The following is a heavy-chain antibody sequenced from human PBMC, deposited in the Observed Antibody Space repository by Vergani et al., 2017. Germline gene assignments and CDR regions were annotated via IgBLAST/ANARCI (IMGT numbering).Heavy chain of an antibody. Sequence: QVQLQESGPGLVKPSETLSLTCTVSGGSVSSGSYYWSWIRQPPGKGLEWIGYIYYSGRTNYNPSIKRRVNISVDTSKNQFSLKLSSVTAADTAVYYCARDNYDSSGYCINEGGFDYWGQGTLVTVSS. D-gene: IGHD3-22*01. V-gene: IGHV4-61*01. CDR1: GGSVSSGSYY. J-gene: IGHJ4*02. CDR3: ARDNYDSSGYCINEGGFDY. CDR2: IYYSGRT.